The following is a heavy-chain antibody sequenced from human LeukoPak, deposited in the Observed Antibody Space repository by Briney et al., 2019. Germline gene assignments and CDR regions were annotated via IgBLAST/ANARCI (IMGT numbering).Heavy chain of an antibody. CDR2: NNPNSGGT. V-gene: IGHV1-2*02. CDR1: GYTFTGYY. Sequence: ASVKVSCKASGYTFTGYYMHWVRQAPGQGLEWMGWNNPNSGGTNYAQKFQGRVTMTRDTSISTAYMELSRLRSDDTAVYYCARDQREYQLLELYYYYMDVWGKGTTVTVSS. D-gene: IGHD2-2*01. J-gene: IGHJ6*03. CDR3: ARDQREYQLLELYYYYMDV.